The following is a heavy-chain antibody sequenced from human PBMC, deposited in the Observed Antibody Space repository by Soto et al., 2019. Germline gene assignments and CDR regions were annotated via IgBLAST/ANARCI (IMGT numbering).Heavy chain of an antibody. CDR3: ARGGVYDFWSGYYYYGMDV. V-gene: IGHV3-13*01. CDR2: IGTAGDT. CDR1: GFTFSSYD. J-gene: IGHJ6*02. D-gene: IGHD3-3*01. Sequence: GSLRLSCAASGFTFSSYDMHWVRQATGKGLEWVSAIGTAGDTYYPGSVKGRFTISRENAKNSLYLQMNSLRAGDTAVYYCARGGVYDFWSGYYYYGMDVWGQGTTVTVSS.